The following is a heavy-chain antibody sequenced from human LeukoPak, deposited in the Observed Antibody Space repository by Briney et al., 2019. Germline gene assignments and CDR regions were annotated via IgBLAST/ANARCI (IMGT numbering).Heavy chain of an antibody. CDR2: ISHDGSNK. V-gene: IGHV3-30*18. D-gene: IGHD3-10*01. CDR3: AKEDYFNSGSYPGR. Sequence: GGSLRLSCAASGFPFSNYGMHWVRQAPGKGPAWVAVISHDGSNKHYEDSVKGRFTISRDNSKNTLYLQMNSLSDEDTAVYYCAKEDYFNSGSYPGRWGQGTLVTVSS. CDR1: GFPFSNYG. J-gene: IGHJ4*02.